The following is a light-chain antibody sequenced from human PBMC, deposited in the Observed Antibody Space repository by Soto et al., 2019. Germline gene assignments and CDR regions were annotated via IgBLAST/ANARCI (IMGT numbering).Light chain of an antibody. CDR3: QQSYSTPPFT. Sequence: IQMTQSPSSLSASVGDGVTLTCRASHTIATYLNWYQQKPGQVPEVLIYGASRLHVGVPSRFTGSGYGTDFTLTINNLQPEDFATYYCQQSYSTPPFTFGQGTKLEIK. J-gene: IGKJ2*01. V-gene: IGKV1-39*01. CDR2: GAS. CDR1: HTIATY.